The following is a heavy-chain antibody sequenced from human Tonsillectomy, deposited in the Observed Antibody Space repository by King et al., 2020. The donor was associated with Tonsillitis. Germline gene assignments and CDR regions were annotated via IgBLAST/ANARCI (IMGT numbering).Heavy chain of an antibody. CDR3: AREGRRYSYGYVAFDI. V-gene: IGHV3-64*01. Sequence: DVQLVESGGGLVQPGGSLILSCAASGFTFSSYAMHWVRQAPGKGLEYVSAISINGVSTYYANSVKGRFTISRDNSKNTLYLQMGSLRAEDMAVYYCAREGRRYSYGYVAFDIWGQGTMVTVSS. J-gene: IGHJ3*02. CDR1: GFTFSSYA. D-gene: IGHD5-18*01. CDR2: ISINGVST.